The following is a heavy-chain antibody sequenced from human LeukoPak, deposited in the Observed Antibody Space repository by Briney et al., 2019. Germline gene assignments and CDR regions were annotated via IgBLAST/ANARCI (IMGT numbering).Heavy chain of an antibody. V-gene: IGHV1-24*01. CDR1: GYTLTELP. CDR2: FDPEDGET. J-gene: IGHJ4*02. D-gene: IGHD3-3*01. CDR3: ATEAGDFGVVIVHFDH. Sequence: ASVKVSCKVSGYTLTELPMHWVRQAPGKGLEWMGGFDPEDGETNYAQKFRGRVTMTADTSSDTAYMELSNLRSEDMAVYYCATEAGDFGVVIVHFDHWGQGTLVTVSS.